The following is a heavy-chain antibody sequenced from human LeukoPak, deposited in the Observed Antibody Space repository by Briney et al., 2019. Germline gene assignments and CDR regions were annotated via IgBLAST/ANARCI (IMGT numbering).Heavy chain of an antibody. J-gene: IGHJ3*02. CDR2: ISWNSGSI. V-gene: IGHV3-9*03. CDR3: AKDPHGGGSIPRGPLDI. CDR1: GFTFDDYA. D-gene: IGHD3-16*01. Sequence: GGSLRLSCAASGFTFDDYAMHWVRQAPGKGLEWVSGISWNSGSIGYADSVKGRFTISRDNAKNSLYLQMNSLRAEDMALYYCAKDPHGGGSIPRGPLDIGAQGTMVPVFS.